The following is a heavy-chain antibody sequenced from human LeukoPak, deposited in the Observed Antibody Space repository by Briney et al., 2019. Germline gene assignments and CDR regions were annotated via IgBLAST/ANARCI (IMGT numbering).Heavy chain of an antibody. CDR3: ARDPGGSYYHDAFDI. J-gene: IGHJ3*02. D-gene: IGHD1-26*01. V-gene: IGHV1-69*05. CDR1: GGTFSSYA. Sequence: SVKVSCKASGGTFSSYAISWVRQAPGQGLEWMGGIIPIFGTANYAQKFQGRVTITTDESTSTAYMELSSLRSEDTAVYYCARDPGGSYYHDAFDIWGRGTMVTVSS. CDR2: IIPIFGTA.